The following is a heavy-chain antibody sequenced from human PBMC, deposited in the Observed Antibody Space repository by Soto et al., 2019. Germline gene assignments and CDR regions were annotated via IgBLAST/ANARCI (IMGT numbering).Heavy chain of an antibody. CDR3: ARFSTLGKDYGVHV. Sequence: PSETLSLTCSVSSGSISSSDYYRSLIRQPPGKGLEWIGYINYSGRTYYKPSLKSRVSISIDTSKNQFSLRLTSVTAADTAVYFCARFSTLGKDYGVHVWGQGTTVTVSS. V-gene: IGHV4-30-4*01. CDR1: SGSISSSDYY. CDR2: INYSGRT. J-gene: IGHJ6*02. D-gene: IGHD3-3*02.